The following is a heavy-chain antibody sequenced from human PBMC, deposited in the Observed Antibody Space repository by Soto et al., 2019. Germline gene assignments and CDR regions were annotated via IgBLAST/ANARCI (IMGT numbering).Heavy chain of an antibody. V-gene: IGHV4-39*02. CDR3: ARDVASEEKYNWDSNWFDP. Sequence: SETLSLTCTVSGGSISSSSYYWGWIRQPPGKGLEWIGSIYYSGSTYYNPSLKSRVTISVDTSKNQSSLKLSSVTAADTAVYYCARDVASEEKYNWDSNWFDPWGQGALVTVSS. CDR1: GGSISSSSYY. CDR2: IYYSGST. D-gene: IGHD1-1*01. J-gene: IGHJ5*02.